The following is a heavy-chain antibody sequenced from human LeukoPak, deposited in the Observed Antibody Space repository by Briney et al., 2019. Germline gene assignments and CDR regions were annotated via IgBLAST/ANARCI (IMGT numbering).Heavy chain of an antibody. CDR1: GFTVSGDY. D-gene: IGHD1-26*01. CDR2: ISYDGSNK. Sequence: GGSLRLSCAASGFTVSGDYMNWVRQAPGKGLEWVAVISYDGSNKYYADSVKGRFTISRDNSKNTLYLQMNSLRAEDTAVYYCAKDLASGSPSGYWGQGTLVTVSS. J-gene: IGHJ4*02. CDR3: AKDLASGSPSGY. V-gene: IGHV3-30*18.